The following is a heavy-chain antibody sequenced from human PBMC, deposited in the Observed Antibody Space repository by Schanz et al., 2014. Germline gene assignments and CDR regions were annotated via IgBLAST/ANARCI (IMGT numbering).Heavy chain of an antibody. CDR2: IHYSGNS. V-gene: IGHV4-59*07. D-gene: IGHD3-22*01. J-gene: IGHJ4*02. Sequence: QMQTSGPGLVKPSDTRSLTCTVSGGSISRHSWSWIRQPPGKGLEWIGYIHYSGNSNYNPSLKSRVTISLDTSKSQFSLKLTSVTAADTAVYYCARSEPLPTDDNTAYFLDYWGQGTLVTVSS. CDR3: ARSEPLPTDDNTAYFLDY. CDR1: GGSISRHS.